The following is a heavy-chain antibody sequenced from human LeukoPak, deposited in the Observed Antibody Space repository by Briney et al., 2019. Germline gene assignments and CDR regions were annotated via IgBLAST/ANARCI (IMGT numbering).Heavy chain of an antibody. V-gene: IGHV3-21*01. D-gene: IGHD4-17*01. CDR2: ISSSSSYI. CDR3: ARAPGDPPDYAGYFDY. CDR1: GFTFSSYS. J-gene: IGHJ4*02. Sequence: PGGSLRLSCAASGFTFSSYSMNWVRQAPGKGLEWVSSISSSSSYIYYADSVKGRFTISRDNSKNTLYLQMNSLRAEDTAVYYCARAPGDPPDYAGYFDYWGQGTLVTVSS.